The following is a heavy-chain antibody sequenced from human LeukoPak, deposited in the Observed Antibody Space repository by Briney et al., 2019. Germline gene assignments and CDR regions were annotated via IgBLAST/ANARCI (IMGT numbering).Heavy chain of an antibody. CDR3: ARAQGYGDYLVTTDYYYYMDV. CDR1: GYTFTSYG. Sequence: ASVKVSCKASGYTFTSYGISWVRQAPGQGLEWMGWISAYNGNTNYAQKFQGRVTMTRDTSTSTVYMELSSLRSEDTAVYYCARAQGYGDYLVTTDYYYYMDVWGKGTTVTISS. CDR2: ISAYNGNT. V-gene: IGHV1-18*01. J-gene: IGHJ6*03. D-gene: IGHD4-17*01.